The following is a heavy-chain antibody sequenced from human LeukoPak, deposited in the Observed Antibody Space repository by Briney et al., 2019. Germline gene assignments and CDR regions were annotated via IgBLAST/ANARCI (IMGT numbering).Heavy chain of an antibody. J-gene: IGHJ5*02. CDR3: ARGGYYGSGNDFRFDP. V-gene: IGHV4-59*01. CDR1: GGSISSYY. D-gene: IGHD3-10*01. Sequence: SETLSLTCTVSGGSISSYYWSWIQQPPGKGLEWIGYIYYSGSTNYKPSLKSRVTISVDTSKNQFSLKLSSVTAADTAVYYCARGGYYGSGNDFRFDPWGQGTLVTVSS. CDR2: IYYSGST.